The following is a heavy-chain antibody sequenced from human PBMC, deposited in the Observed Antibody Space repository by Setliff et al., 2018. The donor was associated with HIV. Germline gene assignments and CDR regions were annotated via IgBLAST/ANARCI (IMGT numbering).Heavy chain of an antibody. V-gene: IGHV3-15*07. CDR3: ARDVGVAPFDP. CDR2: IKSKTDGGTT. D-gene: IGHD2-15*01. CDR1: GFTFSDAW. J-gene: IGHJ5*02. Sequence: GGSLRLSCAASGFTFSDAWMNWFRQAPGKGLEWVGRIKSKTDGGTTDYAAPVKGRFTMSRDDSKNTMYLQMNSLKTEDTAVYYCARDVGVAPFDPWGQGTLVTVSS.